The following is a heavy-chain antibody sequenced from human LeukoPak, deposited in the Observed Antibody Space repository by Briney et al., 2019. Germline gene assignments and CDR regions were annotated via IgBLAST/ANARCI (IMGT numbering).Heavy chain of an antibody. D-gene: IGHD6-19*01. CDR2: INTNTGNP. CDR1: GYTFTSYA. CDR3: ARVQAVAGNNWFDP. V-gene: IGHV7-4-1*02. J-gene: IGHJ5*02. Sequence: ASVKVSCKASGYTFTSYAMNWVRQAPGQGLEWMGWINTNTGNPMYAQGFTGRFVFSLDTSVSTAYLQISSLKAEDTAVYYCARVQAVAGNNWFDPWGQGTLVTVSS.